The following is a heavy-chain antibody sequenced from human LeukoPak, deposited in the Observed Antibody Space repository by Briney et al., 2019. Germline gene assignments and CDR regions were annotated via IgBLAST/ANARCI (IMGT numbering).Heavy chain of an antibody. CDR3: AKQGAFDP. Sequence: GSLRLSCAASGFSFSTSAMTWIRQPPGKGLEWIGSIYYSGSTYYNPSLKGRVTISMDTSKNQFSLKLSSVTAADTAVYYCAKQGAFDPWGPGTLVTVSS. CDR1: GFSFSTSA. CDR2: IYYSGST. V-gene: IGHV4-39*01. J-gene: IGHJ5*02.